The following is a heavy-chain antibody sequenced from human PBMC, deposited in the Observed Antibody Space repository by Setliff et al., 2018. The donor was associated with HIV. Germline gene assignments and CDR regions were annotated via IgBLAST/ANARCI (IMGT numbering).Heavy chain of an antibody. J-gene: IGHJ3*02. CDR3: AREREGYYDSSGYYYGAFDI. V-gene: IGHV4-59*01. CDR1: GGSISSYY. D-gene: IGHD3-22*01. CDR2: IYYSGST. Sequence: PSETLSLTCTVSGGSISSYYWSCIRQPPGKGLEWIGYIYYSGSTNYNPSLKSRVTISVDTSKNQFSLKLSSVTAADTAVYYCAREREGYYDSSGYYYGAFDIWGQGTMVTVSS.